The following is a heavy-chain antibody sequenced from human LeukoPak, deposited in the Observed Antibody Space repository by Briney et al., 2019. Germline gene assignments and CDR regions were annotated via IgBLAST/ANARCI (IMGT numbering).Heavy chain of an antibody. Sequence: SVTVSCTASGGTFSSYAISWVRQAPGQGLEWMGGIIPIFGTANYAQKFQGRVTITADESTSTAYMELSSLRSEDTAVYYCARGPAGYSYGQYNWFDPWGQGTLVTVSS. CDR1: GGTFSSYA. CDR3: ARGPAGYSYGQYNWFDP. J-gene: IGHJ5*02. V-gene: IGHV1-69*13. CDR2: IIPIFGTA. D-gene: IGHD5-18*01.